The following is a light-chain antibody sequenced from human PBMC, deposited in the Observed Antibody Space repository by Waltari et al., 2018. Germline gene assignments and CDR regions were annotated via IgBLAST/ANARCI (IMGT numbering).Light chain of an antibody. V-gene: IGLV2-18*02. CDR1: RRDVGGYNL. Sequence: QSALTQPSSVSGSPGQSVTISCPGTRRDVGGYNLFSWYQQPPGKAPKLIIYEVSDRPSGVPDRFSGSKSDNTASLTISGLQAEDEADYYCSSYTSSSTLVFGGGTKLTVL. J-gene: IGLJ2*01. CDR2: EVS. CDR3: SSYTSSSTLV.